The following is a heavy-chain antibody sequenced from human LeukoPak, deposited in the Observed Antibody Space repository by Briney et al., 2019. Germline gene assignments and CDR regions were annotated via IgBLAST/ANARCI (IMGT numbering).Heavy chain of an antibody. Sequence: PSETLSLTCTVSGGSISSSSYYWGWIRQPPGKGLEWIGSIYYSGSTYYNPSLKSRVTISVDTSRNQFSLKLSSVTAADTAVYYCARHRPFVGFGESRTFTYYYYGMDVWGQGTTVTVSS. CDR1: GGSISSSSYY. CDR3: ARHRPFVGFGESRTFTYYYYGMDV. CDR2: IYYSGST. D-gene: IGHD3-10*01. J-gene: IGHJ6*02. V-gene: IGHV4-39*01.